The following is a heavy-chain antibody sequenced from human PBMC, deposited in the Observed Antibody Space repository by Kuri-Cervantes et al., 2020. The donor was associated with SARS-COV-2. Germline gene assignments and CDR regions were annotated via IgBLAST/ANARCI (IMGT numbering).Heavy chain of an antibody. CDR3: ARPAVACDI. CDR1: GFTFSSYA. D-gene: IGHD6-19*01. J-gene: IGHJ3*02. CDR2: ISYDGSNK. Sequence: GSLILSCAAAGFTFSSYAMHWVRQAPGKGLEWVAVISYDGSNKYYADSVKGRFTISRDNSKNTLYLQMNILISEDTAVYYCARPAVACDIWGQGTMVTVSS. V-gene: IGHV3-30*04.